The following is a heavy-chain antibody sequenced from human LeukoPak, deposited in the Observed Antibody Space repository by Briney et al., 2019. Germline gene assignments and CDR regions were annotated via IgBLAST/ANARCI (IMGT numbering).Heavy chain of an antibody. CDR3: AREYYYDSSGYYYAVGY. J-gene: IGHJ4*02. V-gene: IGHV6-1*01. CDR2: TYYRSKWYN. CDR1: GDSVSSNSAA. Sequence: SQTLSLTCAISGDSVSSNSAAWNWIRQSPSRGLEWLGRTYYRSKWYNDYAVSVKSRITINPDTSKNQFSLQLNSVTPEDTAVYYCAREYYYDSSGYYYAVGYWGQGTLVTVSS. D-gene: IGHD3-22*01.